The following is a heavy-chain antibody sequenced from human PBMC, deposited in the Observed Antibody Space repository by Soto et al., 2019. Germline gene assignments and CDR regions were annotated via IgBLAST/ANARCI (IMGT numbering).Heavy chain of an antibody. CDR1: GGSISSGGYA. Sequence: TLSLTCAVSGGSISSGGYAWNLIRQPPGKGLEWIGYIYHSGYTSYNPPLKNRVTISVDKSKNQFSLKLSSVTAADTAVYYCARVYKVRGAIIGYFDYWGQGTLVSVSS. CDR2: IYHSGYT. CDR3: ARVYKVRGAIIGYFDY. V-gene: IGHV4-30-2*01. J-gene: IGHJ4*02. D-gene: IGHD3-10*01.